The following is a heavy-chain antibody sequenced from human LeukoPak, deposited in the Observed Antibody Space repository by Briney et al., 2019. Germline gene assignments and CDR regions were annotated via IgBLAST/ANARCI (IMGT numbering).Heavy chain of an antibody. D-gene: IGHD1-20*01. Sequence: SETLSLTCTVSGGSISSGGYYWSWIRQPPGKGLEWIGSIYYSGSTYYNPSLKSRVTISVDTSKNQFSLKLSSVTAADTAVCYCARNRYNWNEYVFDYWGQGTLVTVSS. V-gene: IGHV4-39*01. J-gene: IGHJ4*02. CDR1: GGSISSGGYY. CDR2: IYYSGST. CDR3: ARNRYNWNEYVFDY.